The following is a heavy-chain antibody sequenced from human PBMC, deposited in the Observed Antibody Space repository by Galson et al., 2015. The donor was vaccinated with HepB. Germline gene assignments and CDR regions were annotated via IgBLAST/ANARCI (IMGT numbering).Heavy chain of an antibody. CDR1: GFTFSSYG. V-gene: IGHV3-30*18. D-gene: IGHD1-26*01. CDR3: AKDISLWELASFDY. CDR2: ISYDGSNK. Sequence: SCKASGFTFSSYGMHWVRQAPGKGLEWVAVISYDGSNKYYADSVKGRFTISRDNSKNTLYLQMNSLRAEDTAVYYCAKDISLWELASFDYWGQGTLVTVSS. J-gene: IGHJ4*02.